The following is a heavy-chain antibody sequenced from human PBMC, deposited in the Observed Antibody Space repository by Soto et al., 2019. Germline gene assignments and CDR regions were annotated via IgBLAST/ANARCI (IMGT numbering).Heavy chain of an antibody. CDR3: ASGSGYYRSPRHWFDP. J-gene: IGHJ5*02. CDR1: GGSISSGGYY. V-gene: IGHV4-31*02. CDR2: IYYSGST. Sequence: PSETLSLTCTVSGGSISSGGYYWSWIRQRPGKGLEWIGYIYYSGSTYYNPSLKSRVTISVDTSKNQFSLKLSSVTAADTAVYYCASGSGYYRSPRHWFDPWGQGTLVTVSS. D-gene: IGHD3-22*01.